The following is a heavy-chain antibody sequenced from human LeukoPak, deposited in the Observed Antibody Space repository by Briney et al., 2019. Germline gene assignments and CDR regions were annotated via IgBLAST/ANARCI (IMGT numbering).Heavy chain of an antibody. CDR1: GYTFTSYG. Sequence: ASVKVSCKASGYTFTSYGISWVRQAPGQGLEWMGWISAYNGSTNYAQKLQGRVTMTTDTSTSTAYMELRSLRSDDTAVYYCARAEVLLWFGELAQDYYYGMDVWGQGTTVTVSS. D-gene: IGHD3-10*01. CDR3: ARAEVLLWFGELAQDYYYGMDV. CDR2: ISAYNGST. J-gene: IGHJ6*02. V-gene: IGHV1-18*01.